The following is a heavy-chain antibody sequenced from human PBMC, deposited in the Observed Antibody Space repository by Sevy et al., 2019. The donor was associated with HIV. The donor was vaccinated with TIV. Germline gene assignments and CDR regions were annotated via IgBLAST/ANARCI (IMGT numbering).Heavy chain of an antibody. CDR3: AKNGLWFGEFSTY. V-gene: IGHV3-23*01. J-gene: IGHJ4*02. D-gene: IGHD3-10*01. Sequence: GGSLRLSCAGSGFTFSNAWMSWVRQAPGKGLEWVSAISGSGGSTYYADSVKGRFTISRDNSKNTLYLQMNSLRAEDTAVYYCAKNGLWFGEFSTYWGQGTLVTVSS. CDR1: GFTFSNAW. CDR2: ISGSGGST.